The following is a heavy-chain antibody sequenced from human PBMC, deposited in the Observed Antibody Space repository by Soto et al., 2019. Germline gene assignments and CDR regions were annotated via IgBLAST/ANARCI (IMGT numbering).Heavy chain of an antibody. CDR3: ARAQGIDYDFWSGTKKWGMDV. J-gene: IGHJ6*02. Sequence: PGGSLRLSCAASGFTFTRYSMNWVRQAPGKGLEWVSSISSTTNYIYYGDSMKGRFTISRDNAKNSLYLEMNSLRAEDTAVYYCARAQGIDYDFWSGTKKWGMDVWGQGTTVTVYS. CDR2: ISSTTNYI. V-gene: IGHV3-21*04. D-gene: IGHD3-3*01. CDR1: GFTFTRYS.